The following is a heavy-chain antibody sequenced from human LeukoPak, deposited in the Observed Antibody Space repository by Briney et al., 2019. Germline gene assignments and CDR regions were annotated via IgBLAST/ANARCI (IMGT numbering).Heavy chain of an antibody. J-gene: IGHJ4*02. CDR3: ARDSIAAAGGTDY. D-gene: IGHD6-13*01. V-gene: IGHV4-38-2*02. CDR2: IYYSGST. CDR1: GFTFSDYY. Sequence: GSLRLSCAASGFTFSDYYMSWIRQAPGKGLEWIGSIYYSGSTYYNPSLKSRVTISVDTSKNQFSLKLSSVTAADTAVYYCARDSIAAAGGTDYWGQGTLVTVSS.